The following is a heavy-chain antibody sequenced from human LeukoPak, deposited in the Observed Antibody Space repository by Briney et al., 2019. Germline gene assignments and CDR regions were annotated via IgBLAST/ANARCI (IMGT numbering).Heavy chain of an antibody. D-gene: IGHD3-22*01. CDR2: IYYSGST. J-gene: IGHJ4*02. Sequence: SETLSLTCTVSGGSISSYYWSWIRQPPGKGLEWIGYIYYSGSTNYNPSLKSRVTISVDTSKNQFSLTLSSVTAADTAVYYCARISSGYYVDYWGQGTLVTVSS. CDR3: ARISSGYYVDY. V-gene: IGHV4-59*01. CDR1: GGSISSYY.